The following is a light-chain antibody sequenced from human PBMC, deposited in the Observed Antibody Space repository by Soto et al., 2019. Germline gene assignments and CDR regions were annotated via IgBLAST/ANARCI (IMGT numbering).Light chain of an antibody. CDR1: QSVSSN. Sequence: EIVMTQSPATLSVSPGERVTLSCRASQSVSSNLAWYQQRPGQAPRLLIYGASTRATGIPGRFSGSGSGTEFTLTISSLQSEDFAVYYCQQYNNWPPFTFGQGTKLQIK. CDR3: QQYNNWPPFT. CDR2: GAS. J-gene: IGKJ2*01. V-gene: IGKV3-15*01.